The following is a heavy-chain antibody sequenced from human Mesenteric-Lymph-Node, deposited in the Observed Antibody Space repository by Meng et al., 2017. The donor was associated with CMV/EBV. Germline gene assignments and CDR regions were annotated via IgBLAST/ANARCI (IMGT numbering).Heavy chain of an antibody. J-gene: IGHJ1*01. V-gene: IGHV3-23*03. CDR3: AKTERGIREGSRTWDFQH. CDR1: GFTFSSYD. D-gene: IGHD2-2*01. CDR2: IFSGGSTT. Sequence: GESLKISCAASGFTFSSYDMSWVRQAPGKGLEWVSVIFSGGSTTYYADSVKGRFTISRDNSKNTLYLQMNSLRADDTAVYYCAKTERGIREGSRTWDFQHWGQGTLVTVSS.